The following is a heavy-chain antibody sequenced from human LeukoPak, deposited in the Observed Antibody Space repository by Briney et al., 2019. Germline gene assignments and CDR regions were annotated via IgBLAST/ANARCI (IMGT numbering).Heavy chain of an antibody. CDR2: IKQDGSEK. D-gene: IGHD3-3*01. CDR3: VRAVRYYDFWSGYYLYYFDY. CDR1: GFTFSSYW. V-gene: IGHV3-7*01. Sequence: PGGSLRLSCAASGFTFSSYWVSWVRQAPGKGLEWVANIKQDGSEKYYVDSVKGRFTISRDNAKNSLYLQMNSLRAEDTAVYYCVRAVRYYDFWSGYYLYYFDYWGQGTLVTVSS. J-gene: IGHJ4*02.